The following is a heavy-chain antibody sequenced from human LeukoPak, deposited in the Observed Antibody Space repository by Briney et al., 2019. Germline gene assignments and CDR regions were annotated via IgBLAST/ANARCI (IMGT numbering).Heavy chain of an antibody. V-gene: IGHV3-30-3*01. D-gene: IGHD4-17*01. Sequence: PGGSLRLSCAASGFTFSSYAMNWVRQAPGKGLEWVAVISSEGGNKIYADSVKGRFTISRDNSKNTLYLQMNSLRAEDTAVYYCAKVYGDYACDYWGQGTLVTVSS. CDR3: AKVYGDYACDY. J-gene: IGHJ4*02. CDR2: ISSEGGNK. CDR1: GFTFSSYA.